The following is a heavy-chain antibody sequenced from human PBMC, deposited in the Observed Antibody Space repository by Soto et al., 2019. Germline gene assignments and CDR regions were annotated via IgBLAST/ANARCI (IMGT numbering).Heavy chain of an antibody. D-gene: IGHD5-12*01. CDR3: TRLRIADARHSWLGDY. J-gene: IGHJ4*02. V-gene: IGHV3-66*04. Sequence: EVQLVESGGGLVRPGGSLRLSCAASGFSVSTNYMNWVRQAPGKGLEWVSVIYSGGETYYADSVRGRFTISRDNSKNTLYLQMNSLRAEDTAVYYCTRLRIADARHSWLGDYWGQGSLVTVSA. CDR1: GFSVSTNY. CDR2: IYSGGET.